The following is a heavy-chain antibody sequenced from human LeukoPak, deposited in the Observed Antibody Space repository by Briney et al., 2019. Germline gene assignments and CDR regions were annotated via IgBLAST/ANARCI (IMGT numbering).Heavy chain of an antibody. CDR1: GGSFSGYY. Sequence: SETLSLTCAVYGGSFSGYYWSWIRQPPGKGLEWIGEINHSGSTNYNPSLKSRVTISVDTSKNQFSLKLSSVTAADTAVYYCARGYRVAATLGYWGQGTLVTASS. J-gene: IGHJ4*02. D-gene: IGHD2-15*01. CDR3: ARGYRVAATLGY. V-gene: IGHV4-34*01. CDR2: INHSGST.